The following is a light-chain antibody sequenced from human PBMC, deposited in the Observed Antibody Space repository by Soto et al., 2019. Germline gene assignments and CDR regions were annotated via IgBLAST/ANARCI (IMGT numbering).Light chain of an antibody. Sequence: EIVLTQSPGTLSLSPGERATLSCRASQSVSNNYLAWYQQKPGQAPRLLIYAASSWASGTPDRFSGSGSGIDFTLTISRLEPEDFAVYYCQQYGSSPRTFGQGTKVEVK. CDR3: QQYGSSPRT. CDR2: AAS. V-gene: IGKV3-20*01. CDR1: QSVSNNY. J-gene: IGKJ1*01.